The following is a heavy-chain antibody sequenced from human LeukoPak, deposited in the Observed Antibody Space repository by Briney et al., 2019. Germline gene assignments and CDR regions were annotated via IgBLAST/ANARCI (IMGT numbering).Heavy chain of an antibody. CDR1: GFTFSDST. CDR3: TRFLGYCSSTSCSNWFDP. J-gene: IGHJ5*02. D-gene: IGHD2-2*01. Sequence: GGSLRLSCAASGFTFSDSTMHWVRQASGKGLEWVGRIRSKANSYATAYAASVKGRFSISRDDSKNTAYLQMNSLKTEDTAVYYCTRFLGYCSSTSCSNWFDPWGQGTLVTVSS. V-gene: IGHV3-73*01. CDR2: IRSKANSYAT.